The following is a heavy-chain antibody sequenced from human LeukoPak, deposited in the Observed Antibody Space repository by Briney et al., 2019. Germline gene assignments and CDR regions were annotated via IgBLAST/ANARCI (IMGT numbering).Heavy chain of an antibody. CDR3: ARDRPRYSSSRGAPYWYFDL. V-gene: IGHV1-2*02. CDR1: GYTFTGYY. J-gene: IGHJ2*01. Sequence: ASVKVSCEASGYTFTGYYMHWVRQAPGQGLEWMGWINPNSGGTNYAQKFQGRITMTRDTSISTAYMEPSRLRSDDTAVYYCARDRPRYSSSRGAPYWYFDLWGRGTLVTVSS. D-gene: IGHD6-13*01. CDR2: INPNSGGT.